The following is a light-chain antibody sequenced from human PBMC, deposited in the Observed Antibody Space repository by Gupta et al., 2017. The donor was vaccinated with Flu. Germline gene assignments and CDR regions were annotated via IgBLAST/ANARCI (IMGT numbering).Light chain of an antibody. CDR2: GAA. J-gene: IGKJ3*01. V-gene: IGKV3-20*01. CDR1: QDVVSNA. Sequence: AARSCRTSQDVVSNALALYQQKPCQAPRLLIHGAAYRAAGIPERFSGSGCGTDFTLTISRLEPEDVAMYYCQQYGGSPPGATFGPGTKVEIK. CDR3: QQYGGSPPGAT.